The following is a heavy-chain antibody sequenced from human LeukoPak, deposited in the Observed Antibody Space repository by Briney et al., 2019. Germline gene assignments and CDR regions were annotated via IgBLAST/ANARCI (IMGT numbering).Heavy chain of an antibody. J-gene: IGHJ4*02. Sequence: GRSLRLSCAASGFTFSSYAMHWVRQAPGKGLEWVAVISYDGSNKYYADSVKGRFTISRDNFKNTLYLQMNSLRAEDTAVYYCAKGGIAAAGKRGDYWGQGTLVTVSS. D-gene: IGHD6-13*01. CDR2: ISYDGSNK. CDR3: AKGGIAAAGKRGDY. V-gene: IGHV3-30*04. CDR1: GFTFSSYA.